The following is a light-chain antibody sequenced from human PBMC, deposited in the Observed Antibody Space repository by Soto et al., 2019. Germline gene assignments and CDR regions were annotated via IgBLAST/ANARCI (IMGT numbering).Light chain of an antibody. CDR3: QQRSNWPPYT. J-gene: IGKJ2*01. CDR2: DAS. Sequence: EIVLTQSPATLSLSPGERATLSCRASQSVSSYLACYQQKPGQAPRLLIYDASNRATGIPARFSGSGSGTDFTLTIISIEPDDFAVYYCQQRSNWPPYTFGQGTKLEIK. CDR1: QSVSSY. V-gene: IGKV3-11*01.